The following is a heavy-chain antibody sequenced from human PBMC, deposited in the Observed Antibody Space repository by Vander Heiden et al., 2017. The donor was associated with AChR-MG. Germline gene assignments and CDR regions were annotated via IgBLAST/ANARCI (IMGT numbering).Heavy chain of an antibody. Sequence: EVQLVESGGGLVKPGGSLRLSCGASGFTFRNYEMNWVRQAPGKVLEWISYISSRGNNLYYADSVKGRFTISRDNAKNSLYLQINSLRVEDTAIYYCAREDGTTGHFDQWGQGTLVTVSS. V-gene: IGHV3-48*03. J-gene: IGHJ4*02. CDR3: AREDGTTGHFDQ. D-gene: IGHD1-7*01. CDR2: ISSRGNNL. CDR1: GFTFRNYE.